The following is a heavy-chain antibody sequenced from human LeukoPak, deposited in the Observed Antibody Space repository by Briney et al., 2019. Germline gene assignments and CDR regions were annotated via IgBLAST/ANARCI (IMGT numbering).Heavy chain of an antibody. Sequence: GGSLRLSCAASGFTFSSYGMHWVRQAPGKGLEWVAVIWYDGSNKYYADSVKGRFTISRDNSKNTLYLQMNSLRAEDTAVYYCARAPGYSYGLGMDVWGQGTTVTVSS. J-gene: IGHJ6*02. V-gene: IGHV3-33*01. D-gene: IGHD5-18*01. CDR3: ARAPGYSYGLGMDV. CDR2: IWYDGSNK. CDR1: GFTFSSYG.